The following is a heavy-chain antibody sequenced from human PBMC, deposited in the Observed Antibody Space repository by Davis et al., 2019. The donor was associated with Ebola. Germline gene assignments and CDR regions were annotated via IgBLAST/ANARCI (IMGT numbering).Heavy chain of an antibody. CDR1: GGSSSATF. CDR3: ARLRGYCSSTSCYYYYDMNV. V-gene: IGHV4-34*01. CDR2: INHSGST. Sequence: MPGGSLRLSFAVYGGSSSATFCTWIPRPPAPGLEWIGEINHSGSTNYNPSLKSRVTISVDTSKNQSSLKLSSVTAADTAVYYCARLRGYCSSTSCYYYYDMNVWGQGTTVTVSS. D-gene: IGHD2-2*01. J-gene: IGHJ6*02.